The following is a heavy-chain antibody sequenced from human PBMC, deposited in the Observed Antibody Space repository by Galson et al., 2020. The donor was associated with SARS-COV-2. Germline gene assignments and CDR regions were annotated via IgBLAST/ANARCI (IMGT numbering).Heavy chain of an antibody. CDR2: IWYDGSNK. CDR3: ARGGGSSWDDAFDI. CDR1: GFTFSSYG. D-gene: IGHD6-13*01. Sequence: TGGSLRLSCAASGFTFSSYGMYWVRQAPGKWLEWVAVIWYDGSNKYYADSVKGRFTISRDNSKNTLYLQMNSLRAEDTAVYYCARGGGSSWDDAFDIWGQGTMVTVSS. J-gene: IGHJ3*02. V-gene: IGHV3-33*01.